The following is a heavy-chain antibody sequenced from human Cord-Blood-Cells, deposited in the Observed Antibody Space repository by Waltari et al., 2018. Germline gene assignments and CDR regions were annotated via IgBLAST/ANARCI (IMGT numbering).Heavy chain of an antibody. CDR3: ARGTYYYDSSGYYYFDY. Sequence: QVQLVQSGAEVKKPGASVKVSCKASGYTFTGYYMHWVRQAPGQGLEWMGWINPNRGGTNYAQKFQGRVTMTRDTSISTAYMELSRLRSDDTAVYYCARGTYYYDSSGYYYFDYWGQGTLVTVSS. J-gene: IGHJ4*02. CDR1: GYTFTGYY. CDR2: INPNRGGT. V-gene: IGHV1-2*02. D-gene: IGHD3-22*01.